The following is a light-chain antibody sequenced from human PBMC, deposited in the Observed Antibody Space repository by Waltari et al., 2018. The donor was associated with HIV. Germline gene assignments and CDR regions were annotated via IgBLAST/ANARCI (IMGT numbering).Light chain of an antibody. Sequence: SYELTQPPSVSVSPGQTARITCSGDALPKKYAYWYQQRSGQAPVLVIYDDTKRPSGIPGGFSGSSSGTMATLTISGAQVEDEAYYYCYSTDSSVDHRGVFGGGTKVTVL. CDR3: YSTDSSVDHRGV. J-gene: IGLJ3*02. V-gene: IGLV3-10*01. CDR1: ALPKKY. CDR2: DDT.